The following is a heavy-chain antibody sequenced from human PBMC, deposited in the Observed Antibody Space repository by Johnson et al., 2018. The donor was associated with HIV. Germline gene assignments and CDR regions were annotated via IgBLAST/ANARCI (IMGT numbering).Heavy chain of an antibody. D-gene: IGHD6-13*01. CDR2: IHYDGGKT. CDR3: TKETRDSRSAFDV. V-gene: IGHV3-30*02. Sequence: QVQLVESGGGVVQPGGSLRLSCTASGFSFSSYGMHWVRQAPGKGLEWVAFIHYDGGKTYYGDSVRGRFTISRDNSKKTLYLEIKSLRTEDTALYYCTKETRDSRSAFDVWGQGTMVTVSS. CDR1: GFSFSSYG. J-gene: IGHJ3*01.